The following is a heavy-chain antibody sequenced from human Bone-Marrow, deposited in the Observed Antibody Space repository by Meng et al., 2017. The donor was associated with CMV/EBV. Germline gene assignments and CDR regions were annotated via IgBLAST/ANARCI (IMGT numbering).Heavy chain of an antibody. Sequence: SETLSLTCTVSGGSVSSGSYYWSWIRQPPGKGLEWIGYIYYSGSTNYNPSLKSRVTISVDTSKNQFSLKLSSVNAADTAVDYCARENAENWFDPWGQGTLVTVSS. V-gene: IGHV4-61*01. J-gene: IGHJ5*02. CDR1: GGSVSSGSYY. CDR2: IYYSGST. CDR3: ARENAENWFDP.